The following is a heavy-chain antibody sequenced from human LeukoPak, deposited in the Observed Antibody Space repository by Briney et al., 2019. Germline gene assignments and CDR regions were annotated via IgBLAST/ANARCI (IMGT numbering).Heavy chain of an antibody. Sequence: ASVKVSCKASGYTFTTYAMNWVRQAPGQGLEWMGWINTNTGNPTYAQGFTGRFVFSLDTSVSTAYLQISSLKAEDTAVYYCARVAAAAYYDAFDIWGQGTMVTVSS. V-gene: IGHV7-4-1*02. D-gene: IGHD6-13*01. CDR3: ARVAAAAYYDAFDI. CDR1: GYTFTTYA. CDR2: INTNTGNP. J-gene: IGHJ3*02.